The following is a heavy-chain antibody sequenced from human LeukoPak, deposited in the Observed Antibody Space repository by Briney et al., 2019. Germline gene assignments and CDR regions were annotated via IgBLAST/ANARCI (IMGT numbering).Heavy chain of an antibody. CDR3: AREGDYSEV. V-gene: IGHV4-31*03. D-gene: IGHD4-11*01. CDR1: GGPISSGGYY. Sequence: SETLSLTCTVSGGPISSGGYYWSWIRQHPGKGLEWIGYIFYSGSTYYNPSLKSRVTISVDTSKNQFSLKLYSVTAADTAMYYCAREGDYSEVWGQGTLVTISS. J-gene: IGHJ4*02. CDR2: IFYSGST.